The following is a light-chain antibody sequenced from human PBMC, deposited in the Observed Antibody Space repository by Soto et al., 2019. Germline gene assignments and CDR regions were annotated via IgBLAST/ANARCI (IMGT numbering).Light chain of an antibody. J-gene: IGLJ3*02. V-gene: IGLV1-44*01. CDR1: TSNIGSNT. CDR2: GNN. CDR3: AAWDDSLNGWV. Sequence: QSVLTQPPSVSGTPGQRVSISCSGSTSNIGSNTINWYQQLPGTAPKLLIYGNNQRPSGVPDRFSGSKSGTSASLAISGLQSEDEANYCCAAWDDSLNGWVFGGGTKVTVL.